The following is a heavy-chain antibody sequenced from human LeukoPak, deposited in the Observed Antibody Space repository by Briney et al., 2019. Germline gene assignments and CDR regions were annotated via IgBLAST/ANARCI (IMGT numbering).Heavy chain of an antibody. D-gene: IGHD1-26*01. Sequence: SETLSLTCAVSGYSISSDYYWGWIRQPPGKGLEWIGSMYHSGTSYYNPSLKSRVTVSLDTPKNQFSLRLSSVTAADTAVYYCARQVIGSHYHDYWGQGILVTVSS. J-gene: IGHJ4*02. CDR2: MYHSGTS. CDR3: ARQVIGSHYHDY. V-gene: IGHV4-38-2*01. CDR1: GYSISSDYY.